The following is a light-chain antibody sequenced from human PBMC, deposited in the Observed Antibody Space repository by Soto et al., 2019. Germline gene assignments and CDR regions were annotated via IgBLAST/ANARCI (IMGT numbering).Light chain of an antibody. CDR3: QQRSNWIT. J-gene: IGKJ5*01. CDR1: QSVSSY. Sequence: EIVLTQSPATLSSYPGERATLSCRASQSVSSYLAWYQQKPGQAPRLLIYDASNRATGIPARFSGSGSGTDFTLTISSLEPEDFAVYYCQQRSNWITFGQGTRLEIK. CDR2: DAS. V-gene: IGKV3-11*01.